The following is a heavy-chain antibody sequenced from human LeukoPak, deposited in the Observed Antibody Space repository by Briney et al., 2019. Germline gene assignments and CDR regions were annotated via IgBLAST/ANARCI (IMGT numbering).Heavy chain of an antibody. V-gene: IGHV3-23*01. CDR1: GFSFSNYA. J-gene: IGHJ3*02. CDR2: ISGSGYGT. D-gene: IGHD3-10*01. Sequence: GGSLRLSCAASGFSFSNYAMSWVRRAPGKGLEWVSAISGSGYGTYYADSVKGRFTVSRDNSNNTLYLQMNNLRAEDTATYYCAKPSYGSGSYYNGGAYDIWGQGSMVTVSS. CDR3: AKPSYGSGSYYNGGAYDI.